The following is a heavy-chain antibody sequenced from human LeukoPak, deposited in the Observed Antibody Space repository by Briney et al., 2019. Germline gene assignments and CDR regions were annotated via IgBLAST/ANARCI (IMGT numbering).Heavy chain of an antibody. D-gene: IGHD3-10*01. CDR3: ARSLYGSGSGTGY. V-gene: IGHV4-30-2*01. Sequence: LRLSCAASGFTFSSYAMSWVRQAPGKGLEWIGYIYHSGSTYYNPSLKSRVTISVDRSKNQFSLKLSSVTAADTAVYYCARSLYGSGSGTGYWGQGTLVTVSS. CDR2: IYHSGST. J-gene: IGHJ4*02. CDR1: GFTFSSYA.